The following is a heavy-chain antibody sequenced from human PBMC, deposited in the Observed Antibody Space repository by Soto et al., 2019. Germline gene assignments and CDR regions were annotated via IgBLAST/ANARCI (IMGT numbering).Heavy chain of an antibody. CDR3: ARELHLIYYYYYGMDV. D-gene: IGHD4-4*01. CDR2: ISYDGSNK. V-gene: IGHV3-30-3*01. CDR1: GFTFSSYA. Sequence: GGSLRLSCAASGFTFSSYAMHWVRQAPGKGLEWVAVISYDGSNKYYADSVKGRFTISRDNSKNTLYLQMNSLRAEDTAVYYCARELHLIYYYYYGMDVWGQGTTVTV. J-gene: IGHJ6*02.